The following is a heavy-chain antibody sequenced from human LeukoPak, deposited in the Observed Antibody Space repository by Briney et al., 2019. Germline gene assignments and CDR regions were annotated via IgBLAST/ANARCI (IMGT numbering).Heavy chain of an antibody. CDR1: GYTLSMYN. CDR3: AREGVAGTGLDY. CDR2: INPAGGT. V-gene: IGHV1-46*01. J-gene: IGHJ4*02. D-gene: IGHD6-13*01. Sequence: ASVKVSCKASGYTLSMYNMHWVRQAPGQGLEWMGIINPAGGTSYAQKLQGRITVTRDTSTSTMFMDLSSLRSEDTAVYYCAREGVAGTGLDYWGQGTLVTVSS.